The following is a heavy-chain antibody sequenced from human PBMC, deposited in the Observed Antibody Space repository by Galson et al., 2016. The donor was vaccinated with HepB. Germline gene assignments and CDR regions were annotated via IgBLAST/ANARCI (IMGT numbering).Heavy chain of an antibody. J-gene: IGHJ6*02. D-gene: IGHD4-17*01. Sequence: SLRLSCAASGFTFSSYSMTWVRQAPGKGLEWVANIKQDGSEEYYVDSVKGRFTISRDNAKNSLYLQTNSLRAEDTAVYYCAKVTTVSTSLSNYAMDVWGQGTTVTVSS. V-gene: IGHV3-7*03. CDR1: GFTFSSYS. CDR2: IKQDGSEE. CDR3: AKVTTVSTSLSNYAMDV.